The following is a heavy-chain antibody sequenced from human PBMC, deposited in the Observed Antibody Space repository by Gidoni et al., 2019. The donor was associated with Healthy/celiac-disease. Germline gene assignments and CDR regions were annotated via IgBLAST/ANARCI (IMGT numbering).Heavy chain of an antibody. CDR1: GFPFSRYA. Sequence: QVQLVESGGGVVQPGRSLRLSCAASGFPFSRYAMHWVRQAPGKGLEWVAVISYDGSNKYYADSVKGRFTISRDNSKNTLYLQMNSLRAEDTAVYYCARDRDGYDSGGTFDYWGQGTLVTVSS. CDR2: ISYDGSNK. CDR3: ARDRDGYDSGGTFDY. V-gene: IGHV3-30*04. J-gene: IGHJ4*02. D-gene: IGHD5-12*01.